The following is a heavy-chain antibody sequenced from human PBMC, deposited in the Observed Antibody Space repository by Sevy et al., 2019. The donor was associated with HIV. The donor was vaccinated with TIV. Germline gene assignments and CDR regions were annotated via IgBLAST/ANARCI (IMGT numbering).Heavy chain of an antibody. CDR3: ARQLPTVTTGDAFDI. V-gene: IGHV5-51*01. CDR2: IYPGDSDT. D-gene: IGHD4-17*01. J-gene: IGHJ3*02. Sequence: GESLKISCKGSGYSFTSYWIGWVRQMPGKGLEWMGIIYPGDSDTRYSPSFQGQVTISADKSISTAYLQWSSLKASDTAMYYCARQLPTVTTGDAFDIWGQGTMVTVSS. CDR1: GYSFTSYW.